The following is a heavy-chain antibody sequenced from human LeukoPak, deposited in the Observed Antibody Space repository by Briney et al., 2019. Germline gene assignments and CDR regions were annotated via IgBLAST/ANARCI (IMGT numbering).Heavy chain of an antibody. Sequence: GGSLRLSCAASGFTVSRNYMSWVRQAPGKGLEWVCLIYSGGGTHYADSVKGRFTISRDSSKNTLYLQMNSLRAEDTAVYYCASPDFWSGYFDSWGQGTLVTVSS. CDR3: ASPDFWSGYFDS. V-gene: IGHV3-66*01. J-gene: IGHJ4*02. CDR2: IYSGGGT. CDR1: GFTVSRNY. D-gene: IGHD3-3*01.